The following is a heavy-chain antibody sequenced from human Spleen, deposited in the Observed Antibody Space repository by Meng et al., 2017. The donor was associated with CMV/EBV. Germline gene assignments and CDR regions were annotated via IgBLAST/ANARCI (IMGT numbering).Heavy chain of an antibody. D-gene: IGHD5-12*01. V-gene: IGHV3-30*02. J-gene: IGHJ4*02. CDR1: GFTFSSYG. CDR2: IRYDGSNK. Sequence: GESLKISCAASGFTFSSYGMHWVRQAPGKGLEWVAFIRYDGSNKYYADSVKGRFTISRDNSKNTLYLQMNSLRAEDTAVYYCASSLRNRVGVATIDRRPYWGQGTLVTVSS. CDR3: ASSLRNRVGVATIDRRPY.